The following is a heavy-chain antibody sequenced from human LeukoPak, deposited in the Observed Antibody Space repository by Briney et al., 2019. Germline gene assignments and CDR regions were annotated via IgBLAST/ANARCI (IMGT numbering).Heavy chain of an antibody. CDR2: ISSRSSAI. D-gene: IGHD3-9*01. CDR1: GFTFSTYG. V-gene: IGHV3-48*04. J-gene: IGHJ6*03. Sequence: PGGSLRLSCAASGFTFSTYGMNWVRQAPGKGLEWVSYISSRSSAIYYADSVKGRFSISRENAKNSLYLQLNSLRVEDTAVYYCAGRGDFDRYYYMDVWGKGTTVTVSS. CDR3: AGRGDFDRYYYMDV.